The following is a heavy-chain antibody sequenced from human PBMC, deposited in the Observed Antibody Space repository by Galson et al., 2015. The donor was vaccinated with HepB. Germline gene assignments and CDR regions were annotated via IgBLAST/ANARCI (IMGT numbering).Heavy chain of an antibody. V-gene: IGHV1-69*06. Sequence: SVKVSCKASGGTFSSYAISWVRQAPGQGLEWMGGIIPIFGTANYAQKFQGRVTITADKSTSTAYMELSSLRSEDTAVYYCARDLGDTPPPNWFDPWGQGTLVTVSS. CDR3: ARDLGDTPPPNWFDP. CDR2: IIPIFGTA. CDR1: GGTFSSYA. D-gene: IGHD3-16*01. J-gene: IGHJ5*02.